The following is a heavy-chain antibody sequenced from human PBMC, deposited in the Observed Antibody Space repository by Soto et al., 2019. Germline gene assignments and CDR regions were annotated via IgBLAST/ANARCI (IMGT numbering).Heavy chain of an antibody. V-gene: IGHV1-69*12. Sequence: QVQLVQSGAEVKKPGSSVKVSCKASGGTFSSYAISWVRQAPGQGLEWMGGIIPIFGTANYAQKFQGRVTITADEYTSTAYMELSSLRSEDTAVYYCAREGDSSSWYPSHWFDPWGQGTLVTVSS. J-gene: IGHJ5*02. CDR1: GGTFSSYA. D-gene: IGHD6-13*01. CDR2: IIPIFGTA. CDR3: AREGDSSSWYPSHWFDP.